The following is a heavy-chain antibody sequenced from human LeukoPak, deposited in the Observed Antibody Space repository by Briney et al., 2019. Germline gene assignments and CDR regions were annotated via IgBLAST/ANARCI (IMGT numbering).Heavy chain of an antibody. Sequence: PGGSLRLSCAASGFTVSSNYMRWVRQAPGKGLEWVSVIYSGGSTYYADSVKGRFTISRDNSKNTVDLQMNSLRAEDTAVYYCARGHDYDSSVAYWGQGTLVXV. J-gene: IGHJ4*02. CDR1: GFTVSSNY. D-gene: IGHD3-22*01. CDR3: ARGHDYDSSVAY. CDR2: IYSGGST. V-gene: IGHV3-66*01.